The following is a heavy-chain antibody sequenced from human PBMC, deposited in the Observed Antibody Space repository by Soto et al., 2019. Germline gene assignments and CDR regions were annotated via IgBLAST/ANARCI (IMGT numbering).Heavy chain of an antibody. Sequence: VAVISYDGSNKYYADSVKGRFTISRDNSKNTLYLQMNSLRAEDTAVYYCAKDKVAAFDIWGQGTMVTVSS. V-gene: IGHV3-30*18. J-gene: IGHJ3*02. CDR2: ISYDGSNK. CDR3: AKDKVAAFDI.